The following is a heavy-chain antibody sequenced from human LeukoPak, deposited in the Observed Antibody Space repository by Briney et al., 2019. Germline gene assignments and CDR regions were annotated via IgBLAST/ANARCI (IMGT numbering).Heavy chain of an antibody. CDR3: ARQSSSIAALDAFDI. V-gene: IGHV4-59*08. D-gene: IGHD6-6*01. J-gene: IGHJ3*02. CDR2: IYYSGST. CDR1: GGSMNSYY. Sequence: PSETLSLTCTVSGGSMNSYYWSWIRQPPGKGLEWIGYIYYSGSTNYNPSLKSRVTISVDTSKNQFSLKLSSVTAADTAVFYCARQSSSIAALDAFDIWGQGTMVTVSS.